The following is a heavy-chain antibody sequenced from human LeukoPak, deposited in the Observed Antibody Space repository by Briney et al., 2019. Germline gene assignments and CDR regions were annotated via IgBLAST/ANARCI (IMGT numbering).Heavy chain of an antibody. CDR3: ARGGAYCGGHCYPEFDY. CDR2: ISSSGATI. V-gene: IGHV3-48*03. D-gene: IGHD2-21*02. J-gene: IGHJ4*02. CDR1: GFSFSSYE. Sequence: GGSLRLSCVASGFSFSSYEMIWVRQAPGKGLEWVSYISSSGATIYYADSVKGRFTISRDNAKNSLSLQMYRLRDDDTAVYYCARGGAYCGGHCYPEFDYWGQGTLVTVSS.